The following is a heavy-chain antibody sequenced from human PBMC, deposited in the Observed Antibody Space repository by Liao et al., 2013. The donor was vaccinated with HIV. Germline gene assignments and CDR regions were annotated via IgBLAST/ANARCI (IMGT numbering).Heavy chain of an antibody. CDR3: ARDPGQGAFDI. CDR2: INHSGST. J-gene: IGHJ3*02. V-gene: IGHV4-34*01. D-gene: IGHD3-10*01. Sequence: QVQLQQWGAGLLKPSETPSLTCAVYGGSFSGYYWSWIRQPPGKGLEWIGEINHSGSTNYNPSLKSRVTMSADTSKNHISLKVNYVTAADTAMYYCARDPGQGAFDIWGQGTMVTVSS. CDR1: GGSFSGYY.